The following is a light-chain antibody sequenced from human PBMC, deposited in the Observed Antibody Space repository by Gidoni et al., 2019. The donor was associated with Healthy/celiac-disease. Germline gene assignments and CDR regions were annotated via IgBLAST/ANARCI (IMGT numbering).Light chain of an antibody. CDR1: QSVSSSY. V-gene: IGKV3-20*01. CDR3: QQYGSSPLT. J-gene: IGKJ4*01. CDR2: GAS. Sequence: EIGLTQSPGTLSLSPGERATLSCRASQSVSSSYLAWYQQKPGQAPRLLVSGASSRATGIPDRFSGSGSGTDFTLAISRLEPEDFAVYYCQQYGSSPLTFXGXTKVEIK.